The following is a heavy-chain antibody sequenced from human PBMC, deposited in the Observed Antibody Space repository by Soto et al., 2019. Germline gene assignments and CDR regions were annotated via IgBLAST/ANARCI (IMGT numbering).Heavy chain of an antibody. V-gene: IGHV1-18*01. J-gene: IGHJ4*02. CDR3: ARGSTILPDF. Sequence: QVQLVQSGAEVKKPGASVKVSCEASGYTFTSYGICWVRQAPGRGLEWMGWISAHNGNTNYAQKLKGRVTMTTDTSTRTAYLELRSLRSDDTAVYYCARGSTILPDFWGQGTLVTVSS. CDR2: ISAHNGNT. D-gene: IGHD3-3*01. CDR1: GYTFTSYG.